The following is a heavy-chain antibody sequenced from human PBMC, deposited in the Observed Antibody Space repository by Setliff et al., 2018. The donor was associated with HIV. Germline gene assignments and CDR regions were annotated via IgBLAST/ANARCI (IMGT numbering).Heavy chain of an antibody. CDR3: ARGFLRSRRRWFDP. CDR1: GGSISSYY. CDR2: IFYSGST. V-gene: IGHV4-59*01. J-gene: IGHJ5*02. D-gene: IGHD4-17*01. Sequence: SETLSLTCTVSGGSISSYYWSWIRQPPGKGLEWIGYIFYSGSTNYNPSLKSRVTISVDASKNQFSLRLSSVTAADTAVYYCARGFLRSRRRWFDPWGQGTLVTVPQ.